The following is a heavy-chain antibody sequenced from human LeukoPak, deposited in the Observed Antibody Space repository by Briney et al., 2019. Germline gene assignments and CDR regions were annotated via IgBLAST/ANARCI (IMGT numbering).Heavy chain of an antibody. V-gene: IGHV3-9*01. CDR1: GFTFDDYA. J-gene: IGHJ4*02. Sequence: PGRSLRLSCAASGFTFDDYAMHWVRQAPGKGLEWVSGISWNSGSIGYADSVKGRFTISRDNAKNSLYLQMTSLRAEDTALYYCAKGRKYSYGPFDYWGQGTLVTVSS. D-gene: IGHD5-18*01. CDR3: AKGRKYSYGPFDY. CDR2: ISWNSGSI.